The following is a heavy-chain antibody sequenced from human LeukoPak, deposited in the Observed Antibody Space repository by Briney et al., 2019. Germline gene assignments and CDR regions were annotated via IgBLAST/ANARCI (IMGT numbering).Heavy chain of an antibody. CDR1: GGSISNYY. CDR3: ARHFSGAAAPLPFDY. CDR2: IYSSGHT. J-gene: IGHJ4*02. Sequence: SETLSLTCTVPGGSISNYYWSWNRQPPGKGLEWIGYIYSSGHTNYNPSLKNRDPIPVDTSKSQSALNLTSVTAADTAVYYCARHFSGAAAPLPFDYWGQGTLVTVSS. D-gene: IGHD6-13*01. V-gene: IGHV4-59*08.